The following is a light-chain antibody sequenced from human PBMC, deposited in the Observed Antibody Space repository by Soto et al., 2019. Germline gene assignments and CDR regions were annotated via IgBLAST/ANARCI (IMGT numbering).Light chain of an antibody. J-gene: IGKJ4*01. V-gene: IGKV3-15*01. Sequence: EIVMTQSPATLSVSPGERATLSCMASQSVSSNLAWYQQKPGQAPRLLIYGASTRATGIPARFSGSGSGTEFTLTICSLQSEDFAVYYCQQYNNWPRTFGGGTKVDIK. CDR2: GAS. CDR1: QSVSSN. CDR3: QQYNNWPRT.